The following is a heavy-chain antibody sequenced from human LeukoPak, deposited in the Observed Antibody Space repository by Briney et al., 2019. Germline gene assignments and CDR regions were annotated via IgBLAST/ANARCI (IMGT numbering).Heavy chain of an antibody. CDR1: GGSMTNYY. V-gene: IGHV4-59*01. D-gene: IGHD5-18*01. Sequence: SETLPLTCTVSGGSMTNYYWTWIRQPPGEGLEWLAYIYYYGSTNYNPSLESRLTLTVDTSKNQFSLKLSSVTAADTAVYYCTREGAGSYGFRYIDVWGKGTTVTAS. J-gene: IGHJ6*03. CDR2: IYYYGST. CDR3: TREGAGSYGFRYIDV.